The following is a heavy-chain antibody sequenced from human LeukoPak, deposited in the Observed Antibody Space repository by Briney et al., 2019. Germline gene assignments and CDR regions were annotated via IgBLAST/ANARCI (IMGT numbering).Heavy chain of an antibody. CDR1: GGSIIRYY. D-gene: IGHD1/OR15-1a*01. Sequence: SETLSLTCAVSGGSIIRYYWSWIRQSPGKGLEWIAYIYHSGNTNYNPSFKSRVTISVDTSKNQFSLKLTSVAAADTAIYYCARQPSGTAAFDIWGQGIMVTVSS. CDR2: IYHSGNT. CDR3: ARQPSGTAAFDI. J-gene: IGHJ3*02. V-gene: IGHV4-59*08.